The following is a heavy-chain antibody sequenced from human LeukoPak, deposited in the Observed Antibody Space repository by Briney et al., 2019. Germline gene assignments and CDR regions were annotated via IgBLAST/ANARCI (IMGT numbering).Heavy chain of an antibody. CDR3: ARSRDDILTGYVYYYYMDV. J-gene: IGHJ6*03. V-gene: IGHV1-69*13. CDR2: IIPIFGTA. Sequence: SVKVSCKASGYTFTSYAISWVRQAPGQGLEWVGGIIPIFGTANYAQKFQGRVTITADESTSTTYMELSSLRSEDTAVYYCARSRDDILTGYVYYYYMDVWGKGTTVTVSS. CDR1: GYTFTSYA. D-gene: IGHD3-9*01.